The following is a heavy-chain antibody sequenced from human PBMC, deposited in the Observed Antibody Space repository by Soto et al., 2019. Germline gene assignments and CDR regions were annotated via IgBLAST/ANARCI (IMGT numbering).Heavy chain of an antibody. J-gene: IGHJ4*02. CDR2: ITGSGVT. Sequence: GGSLRLSCAASGFTFSGHSLNWIRQAPGKGLEWVSYITGSGVTMYADSVKGRFTISRDNAKNSLYLHMDSLRAEDTATYYCGKDEGYGRLVYWGQGTVVTVSS. V-gene: IGHV3-48*04. D-gene: IGHD5-18*01. CDR1: GFTFSGHS. CDR3: GKDEGYGRLVY.